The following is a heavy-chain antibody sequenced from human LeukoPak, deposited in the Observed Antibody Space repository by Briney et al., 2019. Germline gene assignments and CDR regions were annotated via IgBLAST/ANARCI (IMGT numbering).Heavy chain of an antibody. CDR2: IYYSGNT. J-gene: IGHJ4*02. CDR3: ARRSVIRSGWPFDY. Sequence: SETLSLTCTVSSISISNSSYYWGWIRQPPGKGLEWIGTIYYSGNTYYSPSLKSRLTISLDTSMNQLSLRLSSVTAADTAVYYCARRSVIRSGWPFDYWGQGTLVTVSS. V-gene: IGHV4-39*01. D-gene: IGHD3-3*01. CDR1: SISISNSSYY.